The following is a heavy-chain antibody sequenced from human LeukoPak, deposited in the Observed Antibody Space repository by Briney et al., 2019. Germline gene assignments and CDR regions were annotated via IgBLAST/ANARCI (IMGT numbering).Heavy chain of an antibody. CDR3: ADLGAAAHNWFDP. CDR1: GFTFSSYA. D-gene: IGHD3-16*01. V-gene: IGHV3-23*01. Sequence: GGSLRPSCAASGFTFSSYAMSWVRQAPGKGLEWVSAISGSGGSTYYADSVKGRFTISRDSSKNTLYLQMNSLRAEDTAVYYCADLGAAAHNWFDPWGQGTLVTVSS. J-gene: IGHJ5*02. CDR2: ISGSGGST.